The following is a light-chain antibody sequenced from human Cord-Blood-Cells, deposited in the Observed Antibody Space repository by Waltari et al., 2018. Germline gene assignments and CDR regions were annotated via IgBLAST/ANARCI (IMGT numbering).Light chain of an antibody. CDR2: DVS. V-gene: IGLV2-14*01. Sequence: QSALTQPASVSGSPGQSITISCPGTSSDVGGYNYVSLYQQHPGKAPKLMIYDVSNRPSGVSNRFSGSKSGNTASLTISGLQAEDEADYYCSSYTSSSTLDVFGTGTKVTVL. CDR1: SSDVGGYNY. J-gene: IGLJ1*01. CDR3: SSYTSSSTLDV.